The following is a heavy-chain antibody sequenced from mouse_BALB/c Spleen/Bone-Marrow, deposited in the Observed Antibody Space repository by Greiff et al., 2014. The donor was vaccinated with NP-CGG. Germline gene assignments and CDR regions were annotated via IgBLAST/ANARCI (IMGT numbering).Heavy chain of an antibody. Sequence: DVQLVESGGGLVQPGGSRKLSCAASGFTFSSFGIHWVRQAPEKGLEWVAYISSDSSTIYYADTVKGRFTISRDNPKNTLFLQRASLRSEDTAMYYCARSNYVGYYAMDYWGQGTSVTVSS. CDR1: GFTFSSFG. V-gene: IGHV5-17*02. D-gene: IGHD1-1*01. CDR2: ISSDSSTI. CDR3: ARSNYVGYYAMDY. J-gene: IGHJ4*01.